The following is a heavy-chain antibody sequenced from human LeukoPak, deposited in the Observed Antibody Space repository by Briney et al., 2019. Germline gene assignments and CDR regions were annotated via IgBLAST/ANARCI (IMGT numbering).Heavy chain of an antibody. D-gene: IGHD1-1*01. V-gene: IGHV4-34*01. CDR2: INHSGST. Sequence: PSETLSLTCAVYGGSFSGYYWSWIRQPPGKWLEWIGEINHSGSTNYNPSLKSRVTISVDTSKNQFSLKLSSVTAADTAVYYCARGKNWNHFDYWGQGTLVTVSS. J-gene: IGHJ4*02. CDR1: GGSFSGYY. CDR3: ARGKNWNHFDY.